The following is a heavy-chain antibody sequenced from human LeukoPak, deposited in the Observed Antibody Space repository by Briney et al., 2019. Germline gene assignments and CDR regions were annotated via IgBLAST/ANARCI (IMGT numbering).Heavy chain of an antibody. Sequence: GGSLRLSCAASGFTFDDYAMHWVRQAPGKGLEWLSFISGDGVITFYADSVKGRFTISRTNSENSLSLQMNSLTTEDTALYYCARDTKGSGSPAYWGQGTLVTVSS. CDR2: ISGDGVIT. D-gene: IGHD3-22*01. J-gene: IGHJ4*02. CDR3: ARDTKGSGSPAY. CDR1: GFTFDDYA. V-gene: IGHV3-43*02.